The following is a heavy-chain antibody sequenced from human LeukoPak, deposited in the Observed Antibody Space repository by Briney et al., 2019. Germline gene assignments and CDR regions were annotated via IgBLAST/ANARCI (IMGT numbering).Heavy chain of an antibody. V-gene: IGHV3-23*01. J-gene: IGHJ4*02. Sequence: GGSLRLSCAASGFTFSSYGMSWVRQAPGKGLEWVSAISGSGGSTYYADSVKGRFTISRDNSQNTLYLQMSSLRAEDTATYYCATPPVFSSEYYFDYWGQGTLVAVSS. CDR3: ATPPVFSSEYYFDY. CDR1: GFTFSSYG. CDR2: ISGSGGST. D-gene: IGHD6-19*01.